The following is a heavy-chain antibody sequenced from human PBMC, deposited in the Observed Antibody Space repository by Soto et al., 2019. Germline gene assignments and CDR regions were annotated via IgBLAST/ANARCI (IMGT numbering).Heavy chain of an antibody. J-gene: IGHJ4*02. D-gene: IGHD6-19*01. Sequence: NLWASVKVSCKASGYTFTSYAMHWVRQAPGQRLEWMGWINAGNGNTKYSQKFQGRVTITRDTSASTAYMELSSLRSEDTAVYYCARDVLALAVAGPFDYWGQGTLVTVSS. CDR1: GYTFTSYA. CDR3: ARDVLALAVAGPFDY. CDR2: INAGNGNT. V-gene: IGHV1-3*01.